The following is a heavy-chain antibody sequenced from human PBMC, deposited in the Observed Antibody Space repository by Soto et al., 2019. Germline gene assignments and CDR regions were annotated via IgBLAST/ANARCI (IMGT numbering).Heavy chain of an antibody. CDR2: IYYSGST. V-gene: IGHV4-30-4*01. D-gene: IGHD4-17*01. J-gene: IGHJ6*02. CDR1: GGSIGSGDYY. Sequence: PSETLSLTCTVSGGSIGSGDYYWSWIRQPPGKGLEWIGYIYYSGSTYYNPSLRSRLTISVDTSKNQFSLKLSSVTAADTAVYCCARLGPTTVPTSYFTGNYNGMDVWGQGTTVTVSS. CDR3: ARLGPTTVPTSYFTGNYNGMDV.